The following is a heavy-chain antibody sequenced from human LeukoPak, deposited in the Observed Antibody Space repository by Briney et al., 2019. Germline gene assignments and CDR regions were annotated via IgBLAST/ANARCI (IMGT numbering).Heavy chain of an antibody. J-gene: IGHJ4*02. V-gene: IGHV4-59*01. D-gene: IGHD6-6*01. Sequence: SETLSLTCTVSGGSISSYYWSWIRQPPGKGLEWIGYIYYSGSTNYNPSLKSRVTISVDTSKNQFSLKLSSVTAADTAVYYCARGYSSSIELGYWGQGTLVTVSS. CDR1: GGSISSYY. CDR3: ARGYSSSIELGY. CDR2: IYYSGST.